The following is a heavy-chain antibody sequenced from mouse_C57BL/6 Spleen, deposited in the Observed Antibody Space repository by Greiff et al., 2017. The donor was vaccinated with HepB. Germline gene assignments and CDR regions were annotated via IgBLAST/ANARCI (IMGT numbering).Heavy chain of an antibody. D-gene: IGHD2-2*01. V-gene: IGHV1-19*01. CDR1: GYTFTDYY. CDR3: ARGGSTMVTTDYFDY. J-gene: IGHJ2*01. Sequence: VQLQQSGPVLVKPGASVKMSCKASGYTFTDYYMNWVKQSHGKSLEWIGVINPYNGGTSYNQKFKGKATLTVDKSSSTAYMELNSLTSEDSAVYYCARGGSTMVTTDYFDYWGQGTTLTVSS. CDR2: INPYNGGT.